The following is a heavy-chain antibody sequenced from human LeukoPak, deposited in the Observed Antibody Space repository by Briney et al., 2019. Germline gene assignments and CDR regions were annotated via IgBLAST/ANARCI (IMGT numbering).Heavy chain of an antibody. J-gene: IGHJ3*02. CDR2: ITYSGGNT. CDR1: GFTFASYA. Sequence: GGSLRLSRAASGFTFASYAMSWVRQAPGKWLEWVSGITYSGGNTYYADSVKGRFTISRDNSKNTLYLQMNSLRAEDTAVYYCAKDLVAYCGGDCYSTGNAFDIWGQGTMVTVSS. V-gene: IGHV3-23*01. D-gene: IGHD2-21*02. CDR3: AKDLVAYCGGDCYSTGNAFDI.